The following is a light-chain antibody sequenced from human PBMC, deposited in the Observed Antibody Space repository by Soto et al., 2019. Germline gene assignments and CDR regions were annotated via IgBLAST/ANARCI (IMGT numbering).Light chain of an antibody. CDR1: QSVSSY. V-gene: IGKV3D-15*01. CDR3: QQYNNWPIT. Sequence: EIVMTQSPVTLSVSPGEIATLSCRAGQSVSSYLAWYQQKPGQAPRLLIYDASSRATGIPDRFSGSGSGTEFTLTISSLQSEDFAVYYCQQYNNWPITFGQGTRLEIK. CDR2: DAS. J-gene: IGKJ5*01.